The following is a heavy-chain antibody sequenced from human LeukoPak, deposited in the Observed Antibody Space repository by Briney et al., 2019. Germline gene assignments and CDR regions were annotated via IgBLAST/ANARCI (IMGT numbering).Heavy chain of an antibody. D-gene: IGHD6-19*01. CDR3: AKGAYSSGWYDVGDY. CDR1: GFTFSSYW. Sequence: SGGSLRLSCAASGFTFSSYWMSWVRQAPGKGLEWVANIKQDGSEKYYVDSVKGRFTISRDNAKNSLYLQMNGLRAEDTAVYYCAKGAYSSGWYDVGDYWGQGTLVTVSS. CDR2: IKQDGSEK. J-gene: IGHJ4*02. V-gene: IGHV3-7*01.